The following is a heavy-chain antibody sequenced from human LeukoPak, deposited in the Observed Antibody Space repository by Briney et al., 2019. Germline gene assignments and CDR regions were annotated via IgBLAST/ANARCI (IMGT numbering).Heavy chain of an antibody. D-gene: IGHD2-2*01. CDR2: ISGSGGST. CDR1: GFTFDDYG. V-gene: IGHV3-23*01. J-gene: IGHJ4*02. Sequence: GGSLRLSCAASGFTFDDYGMSWVRQAPGKGLEWVSAISGSGGSTYYADSVKGRFTISRDNSKNTLYLQMNSLRAEDTAVYYCAKVPGKGYCSSTSCRNDYWGQGTLVTVSS. CDR3: AKVPGKGYCSSTSCRNDY.